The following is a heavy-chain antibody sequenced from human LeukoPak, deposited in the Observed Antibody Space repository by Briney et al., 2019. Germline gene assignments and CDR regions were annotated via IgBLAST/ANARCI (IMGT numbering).Heavy chain of an antibody. Sequence: DPSETLSLTCAVYGGSFSGYYWSWIRQPPGKGLEWIGEINHSGSTNYNPSLKSRVTISVDTSKNQFSLKLSSVTAADTAVYYCARGEYSGSTYYFDYWGQGTLVTVSS. CDR3: ARGEYSGSTYYFDY. D-gene: IGHD1-26*01. V-gene: IGHV4-34*01. CDR1: GGSFSGYY. J-gene: IGHJ4*02. CDR2: INHSGST.